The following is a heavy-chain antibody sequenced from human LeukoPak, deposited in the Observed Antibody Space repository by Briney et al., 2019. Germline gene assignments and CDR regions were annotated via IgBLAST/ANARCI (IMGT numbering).Heavy chain of an antibody. CDR1: GFTFSTYW. CDR2: INPDGTTT. CDR3: ARDPGSNWFDP. D-gene: IGHD1-1*01. V-gene: IGHV3-74*01. J-gene: IGHJ5*02. Sequence: GGSLRLSCAASGFTFSTYWMHWVRHAPGKGLVWVSRINPDGTTTSYADSVKGRFTISRDNSKNTLYLQMNSLGAEDTAVYYCARDPGSNWFDPWGQGTLVTVSS.